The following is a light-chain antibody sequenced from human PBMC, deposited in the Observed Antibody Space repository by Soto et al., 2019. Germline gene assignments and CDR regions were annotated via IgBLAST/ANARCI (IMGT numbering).Light chain of an antibody. CDR2: DAS. V-gene: IGKV3-11*01. CDR3: QQRSNWPLT. CDR1: QSVSNY. Sequence: EIVLTQSPGTLSLSPGERATVSCRASQSVSNYLAWYQQKPGRAPRLLIYDASNRATGIPARFSGSGSGTDFTLTISSLEPEDFAVYYCQQRSNWPLTFGGGTKVDI. J-gene: IGKJ4*01.